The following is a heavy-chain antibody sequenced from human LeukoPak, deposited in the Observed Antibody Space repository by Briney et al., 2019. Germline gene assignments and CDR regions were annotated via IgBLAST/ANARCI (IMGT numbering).Heavy chain of an antibody. CDR3: ARHAYHNDNTDYYFPY. CDR1: GYTFTDYW. D-gene: IGHD3-22*01. Sequence: GESLKISCKGSGYTFTDYWIGWVRQMPGKGLEWMGIIYPGESDIRYSPSFQGQVTISADKSINTAYLQWTSLKASDTAIYYCARHAYHNDNTDYYFPYWGQGTLVTVSS. J-gene: IGHJ4*02. V-gene: IGHV5-51*01. CDR2: IYPGESDI.